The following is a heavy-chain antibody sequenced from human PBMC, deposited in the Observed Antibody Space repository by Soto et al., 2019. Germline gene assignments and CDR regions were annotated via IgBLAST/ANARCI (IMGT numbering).Heavy chain of an antibody. CDR1: GFIFSTYT. Sequence: GGSLRLSCAAFGFIFSTYTMNWVRQAPGKGLEWVSYISSSGSTIYYADSVKGRFTISRVNAKNSLYLQMNSLRAEDTAVYYCARGSGSGLDYWGQGTLVTVSS. CDR3: ARGSGSGLDY. CDR2: ISSSGSTI. J-gene: IGHJ4*02. V-gene: IGHV3-48*04. D-gene: IGHD6-19*01.